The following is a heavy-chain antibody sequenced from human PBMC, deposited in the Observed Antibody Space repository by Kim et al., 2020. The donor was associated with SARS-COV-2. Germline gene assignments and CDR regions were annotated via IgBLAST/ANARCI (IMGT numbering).Heavy chain of an antibody. D-gene: IGHD6-6*01. J-gene: IGHJ4*02. Sequence: TKDSQKFQGRVTITRDTAASTAYMELSSLRSEDTAVYYCARDEYSSSIVYWGQGTLVTVSS. CDR2: T. CDR3: ARDEYSSSIVY. V-gene: IGHV1-3*01.